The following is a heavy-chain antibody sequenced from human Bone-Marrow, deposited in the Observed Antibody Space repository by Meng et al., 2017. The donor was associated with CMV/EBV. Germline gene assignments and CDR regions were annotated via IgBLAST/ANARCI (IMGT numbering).Heavy chain of an antibody. J-gene: IGHJ4*02. Sequence: GESLKISCAASGFTFSSHEMNWVRQAPGKGLEWVSYISGGGTTIYYADSVRGRFTISRDNAKSSLYLQMTSLRVEDTAIYYCASQGRSVRPGYWGQGTLVTVSS. CDR2: ISGGGTTI. CDR3: ASQGRSVRPGY. CDR1: GFTFSSHE. D-gene: IGHD6-6*01. V-gene: IGHV3-48*03.